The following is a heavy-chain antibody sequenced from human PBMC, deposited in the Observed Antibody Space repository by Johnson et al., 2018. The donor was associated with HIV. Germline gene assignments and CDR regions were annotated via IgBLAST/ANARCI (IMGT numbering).Heavy chain of an antibody. V-gene: IGHV3-13*01. CDR1: GFTFSNYD. CDR3: AREMDWEDTFDI. CDR2: IGPAGDT. Sequence: VQLVEYGGGVVQPGGSLRLSCAASGFTFSNYDMHWVRQTTGKGLEWVSAIGPAGDTYYPGSVKGRFTISRDNPKNSLYLQMNSLRAEDTAVYYCAREMDWEDTFDIWGQGTMVTASS. J-gene: IGHJ3*02. D-gene: IGHD3/OR15-3a*01.